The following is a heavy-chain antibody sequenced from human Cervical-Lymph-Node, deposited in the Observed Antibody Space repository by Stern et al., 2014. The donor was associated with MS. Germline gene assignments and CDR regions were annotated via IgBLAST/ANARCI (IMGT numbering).Heavy chain of an antibody. CDR1: GYTFSDCN. Sequence: QLVQSGTEVKKPGASVKVSCKASGYTFSDCNIHWVRQAPGQGLEWMGWINPNNGDTNFAQKFQGRVSMTRDTSINTAYMELSRLRSDDTAVYYCSRETKYNSRLYTWFDPWGQGTLVTASS. V-gene: IGHV1-2*02. D-gene: IGHD3-22*01. CDR3: SRETKYNSRLYTWFDP. J-gene: IGHJ5*02. CDR2: INPNNGDT.